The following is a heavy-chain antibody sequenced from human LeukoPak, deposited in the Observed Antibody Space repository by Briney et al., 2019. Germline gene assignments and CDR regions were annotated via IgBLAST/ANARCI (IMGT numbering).Heavy chain of an antibody. Sequence: GGSLRLSCAASGFTFSSYSMNWVRQAPGKGLELVANISPDGSAEDYVDSVRGRFAISRDNAKRSLYLQMNSLSPEDTAVYYCANQAYSQFGYWGQGTLVSVSS. CDR1: GFTFSSYS. V-gene: IGHV3-7*01. D-gene: IGHD4-11*01. CDR3: ANQAYSQFGY. CDR2: ISPDGSAE. J-gene: IGHJ4*02.